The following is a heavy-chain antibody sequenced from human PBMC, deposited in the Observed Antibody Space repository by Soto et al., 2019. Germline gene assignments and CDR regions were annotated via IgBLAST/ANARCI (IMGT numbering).Heavy chain of an antibody. Sequence: ASVKVSCKASGYTFTGYYMHWVRQAPGQGLEWMGWINPNSGGTNYAQKFQGWVTMTRDTSISTAYMELSRLRSDDTAVYYCARGEQVDYYMDVWGKGTTVTVSS. V-gene: IGHV1-2*04. D-gene: IGHD6-13*01. CDR1: GYTFTGYY. CDR3: ARGEQVDYYMDV. CDR2: INPNSGGT. J-gene: IGHJ6*03.